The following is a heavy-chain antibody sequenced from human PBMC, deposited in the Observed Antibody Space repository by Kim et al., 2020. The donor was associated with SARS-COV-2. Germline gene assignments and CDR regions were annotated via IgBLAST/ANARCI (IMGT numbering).Heavy chain of an antibody. CDR1: GFTFSSYA. Sequence: GGSLRLSCAASGFTFSSYAMSWVRQAPGKGLEWVSAISGSGGSTYYADSVKGRFTISRDNSKNTLYLQMNSLRAEDTAVYYCAKRSSLTAYNWNDEAGYYYGMDVWGQGTTVTVSS. CDR3: AKRSSLTAYNWNDEAGYYYGMDV. V-gene: IGHV3-23*01. J-gene: IGHJ6*02. D-gene: IGHD1-20*01. CDR2: ISGSGGST.